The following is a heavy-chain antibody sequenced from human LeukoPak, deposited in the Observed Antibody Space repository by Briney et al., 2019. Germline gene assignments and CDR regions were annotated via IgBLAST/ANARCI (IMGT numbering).Heavy chain of an antibody. D-gene: IGHD3-10*01. CDR2: VYTSGST. V-gene: IGHV4-61*02. CDR1: GGSVTRGAYS. J-gene: IGHJ4*02. Sequence: SETLSLTCTVSGGSVTRGAYSWTWIRQPAGKGLEWIGRVYTSGSTTYSPSLKSRVTMSLDTSKKEFSLNLRSVTAADTAVYYCATDSAYYGSGSYPAVDYWGQGTLVTVSS. CDR3: ATDSAYYGSGSYPAVDY.